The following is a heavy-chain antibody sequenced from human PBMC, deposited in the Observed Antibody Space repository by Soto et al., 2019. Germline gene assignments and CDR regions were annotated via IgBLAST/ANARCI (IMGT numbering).Heavy chain of an antibody. V-gene: IGHV3-74*01. Sequence: ILACAVTGITFNSYWMHCIRQTPGKGLVWVSHINNVASIINYADSVKGRFTISRENAGNTVYLQMNSLGVEETATYYCASDEGRVPNXRCQGTFVTLS. CDR2: INNVASII. J-gene: IGHJ4*02. CDR1: GITFNSYW. CDR3: ASDEGRVPNX.